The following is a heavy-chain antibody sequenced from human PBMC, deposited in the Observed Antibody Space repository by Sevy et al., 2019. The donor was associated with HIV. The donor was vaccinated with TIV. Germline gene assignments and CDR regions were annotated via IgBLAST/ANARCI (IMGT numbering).Heavy chain of an antibody. J-gene: IGHJ3*02. CDR2: FDPEDGET. CDR1: GYTLTELS. Sequence: ASVKVSCKVSGYTLTELSMHWVRQAPGKGLEWMGGFDPEDGETIYAQKFQGRVTMTEDTSTDTAYMELRSLRSEDTDVYYCATKDMITFGGVIVTDAFDIWGQGTMVTVSS. D-gene: IGHD3-16*02. CDR3: ATKDMITFGGVIVTDAFDI. V-gene: IGHV1-24*01.